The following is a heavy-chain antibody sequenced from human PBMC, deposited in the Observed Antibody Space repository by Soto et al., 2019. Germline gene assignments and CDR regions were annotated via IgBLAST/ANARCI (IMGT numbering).Heavy chain of an antibody. CDR2: INHSGST. J-gene: IGHJ4*02. V-gene: IGHV4-34*01. CDR1: GGSFSGYY. Sequence: SETLSLTCAVYGGSFSGYYWSWIRQPPGKGLEWIGEINHSGSTNYNPSLKSRVTISVDTSKNQFSLKLSSVTAADTAVYYCARGRAYYDFWSGYYCFDYWGQGTLVTVSS. CDR3: ARGRAYYDFWSGYYCFDY. D-gene: IGHD3-3*01.